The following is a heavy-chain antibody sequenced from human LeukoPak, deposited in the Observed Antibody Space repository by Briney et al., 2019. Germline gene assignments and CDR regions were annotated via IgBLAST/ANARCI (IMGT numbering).Heavy chain of an antibody. CDR1: GGSISSYY. J-gene: IGHJ3*02. Sequence: SETLSLTCTVSGGSISSYYWSWIRQPPGKGLEWIGNIYDSGSTNYNPSLKSRVTISVDTSKDQFSLKLSSVTAADTAVYYCARGDGYMLAFDIWGQGTMVTVSS. CDR2: IYDSGST. D-gene: IGHD5-24*01. CDR3: ARGDGYMLAFDI. V-gene: IGHV4-59*01.